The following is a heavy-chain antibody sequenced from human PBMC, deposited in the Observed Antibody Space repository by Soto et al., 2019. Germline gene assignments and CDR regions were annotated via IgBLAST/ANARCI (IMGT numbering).Heavy chain of an antibody. J-gene: IGHJ4*02. CDR1: GGSFSGDY. V-gene: IGHV4-34*01. Sequence: SETLSLTCVVYGGSFSGDYWSWIRQPPGKGLEWIGDINHSGSTNYNPSLKSRVTISVDTSKNQFSLELSSVTAADTAVYYCARHFSVDYFDYWGQGALVTVSS. CDR2: INHSGST. CDR3: ARHFSVDYFDY.